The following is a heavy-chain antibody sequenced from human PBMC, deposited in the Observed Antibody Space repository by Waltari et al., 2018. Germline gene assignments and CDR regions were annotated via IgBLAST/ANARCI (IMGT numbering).Heavy chain of an antibody. J-gene: IGHJ6*03. CDR3: ARRAAVAAAGRYYYYYYMDV. D-gene: IGHD6-13*01. CDR2: MYYTGST. V-gene: IGHV4-39*01. CDR1: GGSISTSKYY. Sequence: QVQLQESGPGLVKPSETLSLTCTVSGGSISTSKYYWGWIRQTPGKGLEWIGNMYYTGSTDYNPALKSRVTISVDTSRNQFSLQLSSLTAADTAVYYCARRAAVAAAGRYYYYYYMDVWGKGTTVTVSS.